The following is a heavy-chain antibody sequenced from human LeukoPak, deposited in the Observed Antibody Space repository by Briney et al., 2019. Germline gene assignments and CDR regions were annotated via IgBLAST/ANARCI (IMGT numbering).Heavy chain of an antibody. CDR3: ASTPIYYYDSSGYYHDAFDI. CDR1: GFTFSSYA. Sequence: PGGSLRLSCAASGFTFSSYAMSWVRQAPGKGLEWVSAISGSGGSTYYADSVKGRFTISRDDSKNTLYLQMNSLRAEDTAVYYCASTPIYYYDSSGYYHDAFDIWGQGTMVTVSS. D-gene: IGHD3-22*01. CDR2: ISGSGGST. J-gene: IGHJ3*02. V-gene: IGHV3-23*01.